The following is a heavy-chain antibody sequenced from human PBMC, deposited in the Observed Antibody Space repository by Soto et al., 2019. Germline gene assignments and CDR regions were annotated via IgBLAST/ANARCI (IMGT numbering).Heavy chain of an antibody. D-gene: IGHD3-16*01. CDR2: ISGSGTST. J-gene: IGHJ4*02. CDR3: AMRDMSTDYY. V-gene: IGHV3-23*01. Sequence: TGGSLRLSCAASGLTFSSYGMSWVRQAPGKGLEWVSAISGSGTSTYYADSVKGRFTISRDNSKNTLYLQMNSLRAEDTAVYYCAMRDMSTDYYWGQGTLVTVSS. CDR1: GLTFSSYG.